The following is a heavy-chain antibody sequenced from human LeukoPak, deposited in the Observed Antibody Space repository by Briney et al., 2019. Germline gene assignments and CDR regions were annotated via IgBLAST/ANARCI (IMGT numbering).Heavy chain of an antibody. CDR1: GGSISSGGYY. Sequence: PSQTLSLTCTVSGGSISSGGYYWSWIRQHPGKGLEWIGYIYYSGSTYYNPSLKSRVTISVDTSKNQFSLKLSSVTAADTAVYYCARGPIVVVPAASLHPIIFDIWGQGTMVTVSS. J-gene: IGHJ3*02. CDR2: IYYSGST. D-gene: IGHD2-2*01. CDR3: ARGPIVVVPAASLHPIIFDI. V-gene: IGHV4-31*03.